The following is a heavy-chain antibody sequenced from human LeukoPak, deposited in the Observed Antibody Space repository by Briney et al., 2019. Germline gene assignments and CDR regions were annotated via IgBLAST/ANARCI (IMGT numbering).Heavy chain of an antibody. Sequence: GGSLRLSCAASGFTFSSYAMSWVRQAPGKGLEWVSAISGSGGSTYYADSVKGRFTISRDNSKNTLYLQMNSLRAEDTAVYYCAKDSAMCSGGSCYVGIDYWGQGTLVTVSS. CDR1: GFTFSSYA. CDR2: ISGSGGST. CDR3: AKDSAMCSGGSCYVGIDY. V-gene: IGHV3-23*01. J-gene: IGHJ4*02. D-gene: IGHD2-15*01.